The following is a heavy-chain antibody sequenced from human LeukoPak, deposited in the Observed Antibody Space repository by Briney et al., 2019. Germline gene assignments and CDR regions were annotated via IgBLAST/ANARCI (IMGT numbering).Heavy chain of an antibody. D-gene: IGHD5-24*01. CDR1: GFTFSSYA. V-gene: IGHV3-30*04. J-gene: IGHJ6*02. CDR3: AREMATIVSSQNYYGMDV. Sequence: GGSLRLSCAASGFTFSSYAMHWVRQAPGKGLEWVAVISYDGSNKYYADSVKGRFTISRDNSKNTLYLQMNSLRAEDTAVYYCAREMATIVSSQNYYGMDVWGQGTTVTVSS. CDR2: ISYDGSNK.